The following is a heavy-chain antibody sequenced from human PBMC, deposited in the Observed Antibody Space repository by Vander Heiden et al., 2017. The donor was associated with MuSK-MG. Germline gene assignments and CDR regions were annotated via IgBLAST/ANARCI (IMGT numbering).Heavy chain of an antibody. CDR3: ATDLDGSGGSCYRGDWFDP. J-gene: IGHJ5*02. V-gene: IGHV1-24*01. Sequence: HVQLVQSGAEVKKPGASVKVSCKVSGYPLTELSMHWVRQAPGTGLEWMGGCDPEDGETIYAQKFQGRFTMTEDTSTDTAYMELSSLRCEDTGVYYCATDLDGSGGSCYRGDWFDPWGQGTLVTVA. CDR2: CDPEDGET. CDR1: GYPLTELS. D-gene: IGHD2-15*01.